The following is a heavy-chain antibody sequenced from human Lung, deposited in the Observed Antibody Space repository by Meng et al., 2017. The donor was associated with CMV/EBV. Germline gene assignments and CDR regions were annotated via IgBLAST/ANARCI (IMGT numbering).Heavy chain of an antibody. Sequence: QVQLQQWGAGLLKPPEXLSLNCGFYGGSFSGYYWSWIRQPPGKGLEWIGEINHSGSTNYNPSRKSRVTISVDTSKNQFSLKLSSVTAADTAVYYCARERGAGSTQRGWFDPGGQGTLVTVSS. CDR1: GGSFSGYY. J-gene: IGHJ5*02. CDR2: INHSGST. CDR3: ARERGAGSTQRGWFDP. D-gene: IGHD3-10*01. V-gene: IGHV4-34*01.